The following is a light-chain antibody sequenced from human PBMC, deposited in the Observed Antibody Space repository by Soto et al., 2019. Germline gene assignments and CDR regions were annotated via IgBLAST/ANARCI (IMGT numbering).Light chain of an antibody. CDR2: DAS. J-gene: IGKJ4*01. CDR1: QSVSSY. Sequence: EIVLTQSPATLSLSPWERATLSCRASQSVSSYLAWYQQKPGQAPRLLIYDASNRATGIPARFSGSGSGTDFTLTISSLEPEDFAVYYCQQRSNGPPLTVGGGTKVDI. V-gene: IGKV3-11*01. CDR3: QQRSNGPPLT.